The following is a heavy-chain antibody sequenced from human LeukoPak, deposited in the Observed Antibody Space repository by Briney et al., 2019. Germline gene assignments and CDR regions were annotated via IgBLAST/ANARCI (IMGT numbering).Heavy chain of an antibody. CDR3: AKDRQSRGSLGFDY. V-gene: IGHV3-23*01. J-gene: IGHJ4*02. CDR2: ISGSGDAT. D-gene: IGHD3-22*01. Sequence: GGSLRLSCAASGFTFSGYSMSWGRQAPGKVPEWVSTISGSGDATYYADSVKGRFTISRDNSKNTLYVQMNSLRAEDTAVYYCAKDRQSRGSLGFDYWGQGALLIVSS. CDR1: GFTFSGYS.